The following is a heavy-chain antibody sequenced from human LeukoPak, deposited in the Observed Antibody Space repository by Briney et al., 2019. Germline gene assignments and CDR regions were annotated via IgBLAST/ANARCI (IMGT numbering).Heavy chain of an antibody. CDR2: IYTSGST. Sequence: TSETLSLTGTVAGGSISSYHWSWIRQPPGKGLEWIGYIYTSGSTNYNPSLKSRVTISVDTSKNQFSLKLSSVTAADTAVYYCARSQRYCSSTSCHFSFDYWGQGTLVTVSS. J-gene: IGHJ4*02. D-gene: IGHD2-2*01. CDR3: ARSQRYCSSTSCHFSFDY. CDR1: GGSISSYH. V-gene: IGHV4-4*09.